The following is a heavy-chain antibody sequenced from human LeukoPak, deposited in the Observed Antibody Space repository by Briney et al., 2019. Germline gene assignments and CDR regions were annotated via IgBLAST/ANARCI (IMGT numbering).Heavy chain of an antibody. D-gene: IGHD3-10*01. J-gene: IGHJ4*02. CDR1: GGTFSSYA. V-gene: IGHV1-69*05. Sequence: GASVKVSCKASGGTFSSYAISWVRQAPGQGLEWMGRIIPIFGTANYAQKFQGRVTITTDGSTSTAYMELSSLRSEDTAVYYCARDTPVGGSGSYPTGYWGQGTLVTVSS. CDR3: ARDTPVGGSGSYPTGY. CDR2: IIPIFGTA.